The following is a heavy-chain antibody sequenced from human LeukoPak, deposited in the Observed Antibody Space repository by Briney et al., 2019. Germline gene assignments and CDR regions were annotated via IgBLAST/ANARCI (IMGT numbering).Heavy chain of an antibody. Sequence: GGSLRLSCAASGFTFSSYGIHWVRQAPDKGREWVAFIRYDGSNRYYADSVKGRFTISRDNSKNTLYLQMNSLRAEDTAVYYCAKDLGSGWTTGPHQYFDYWGQGTLVTVSS. J-gene: IGHJ4*02. CDR3: AKDLGSGWTTGPHQYFDY. CDR2: IRYDGSNR. V-gene: IGHV3-30*02. D-gene: IGHD6-19*01. CDR1: GFTFSSYG.